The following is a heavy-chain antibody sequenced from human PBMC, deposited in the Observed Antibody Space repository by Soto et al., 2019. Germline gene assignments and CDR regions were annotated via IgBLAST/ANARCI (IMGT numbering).Heavy chain of an antibody. CDR3: TRRARSNIGAYCGGDCYLN. J-gene: IGHJ4*02. D-gene: IGHD2-21*02. Sequence: GGSLRLSCAASGFTFSGSAMHWVRQASGKGLEWVGRIRSKANSYATAYAASVKGRFTISRDDSKNTAYLQMNSLKTEDTAVYYCTRRARSNIGAYCGGDCYLNWGQGTLVTVSS. V-gene: IGHV3-73*01. CDR1: GFTFSGSA. CDR2: IRSKANSYAT.